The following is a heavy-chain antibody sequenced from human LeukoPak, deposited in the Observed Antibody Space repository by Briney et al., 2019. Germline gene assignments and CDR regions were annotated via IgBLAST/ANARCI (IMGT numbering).Heavy chain of an antibody. CDR3: ARDGVVPAATRFDP. CDR1: GGTFSSYT. CDR2: IIPILGIA. V-gene: IGHV1-69*04. J-gene: IGHJ5*02. D-gene: IGHD2-2*01. Sequence: GSSVKVSCKASGGTFSSYTISWVRQAPGQGLEWMGRIIPILGIANYAQKFQGRVTITADKSTSTAYMELSSLRSEDTAVYHCARDGVVPAATRFDPWGQGTLVTVSS.